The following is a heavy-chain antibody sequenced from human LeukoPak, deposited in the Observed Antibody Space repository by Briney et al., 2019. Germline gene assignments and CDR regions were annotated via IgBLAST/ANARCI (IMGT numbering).Heavy chain of an antibody. J-gene: IGHJ3*02. D-gene: IGHD5-18*01. V-gene: IGHV5-51*01. CDR2: IYPGDSDT. CDR3: ARHRSYGYDAFDI. Sequence: GESLKTSCKGSGYSFTSYWIGWVRQMPGKGLEWMGIIYPGDSDTRYSPSFQGQVTISADKSISTAYLQWSSLKASDTAMYYCARHRSYGYDAFDIWGQGTMVTVSS. CDR1: GYSFTSYW.